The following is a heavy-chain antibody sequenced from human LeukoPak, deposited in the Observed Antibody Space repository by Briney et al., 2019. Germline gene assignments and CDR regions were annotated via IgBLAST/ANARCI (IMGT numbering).Heavy chain of an antibody. D-gene: IGHD5/OR15-5a*01. V-gene: IGHV1-18*01. J-gene: IGHJ4*02. CDR1: GYTFTTYG. Sequence: ASVKVSCKPSGYTFTTYGISWVRQAPGQGLEWMGWITAHNGNTNYAQNLQGRVTMTTDTSTSTAYMELRSLRSDDTAVYFCAIGVSTYDYWGQGTLVTVSS. CDR2: ITAHNGNT. CDR3: AIGVSTYDY.